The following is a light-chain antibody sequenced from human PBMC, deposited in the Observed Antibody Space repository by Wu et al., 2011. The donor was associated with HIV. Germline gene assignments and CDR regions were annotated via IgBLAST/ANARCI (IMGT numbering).Light chain of an antibody. J-gene: IGKJ5*01. CDR1: QSISIN. V-gene: IGKV3-15*01. Sequence: KVVTQSPVTLSVSPGERVTLSCRASQSISINLAWYQQKPGQAPRLLIYDASTTATGIPARFSGSRSGTEFTLTISDLEPEDFALYYCQQGNSWPLTFGQGT. CDR3: QQGNSWPLT. CDR2: DAS.